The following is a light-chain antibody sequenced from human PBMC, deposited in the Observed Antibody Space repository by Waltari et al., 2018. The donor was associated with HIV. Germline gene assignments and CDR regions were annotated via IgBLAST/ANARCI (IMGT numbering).Light chain of an antibody. Sequence: QSVLTQPSSASGTPGQRVTNSCSGSSSNIGSKYVYWYQQLPGPAPKLLIYRNNQRPSGVPDRFSGSKSGTSASLAISGLRSEDEADYYCAAWDDSLSGLVFGGGTKLTVL. CDR3: AAWDDSLSGLV. CDR1: SSNIGSKY. J-gene: IGLJ3*02. V-gene: IGLV1-47*01. CDR2: RNN.